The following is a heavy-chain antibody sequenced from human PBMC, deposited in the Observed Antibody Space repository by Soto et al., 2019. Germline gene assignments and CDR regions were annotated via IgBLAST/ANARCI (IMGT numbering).Heavy chain of an antibody. Sequence: PGGSLRLSCPGSGFTFGDYTISWVRQAPGKGLEWVGFIRSELYGGATHYAASVNGGFTISRDDSRSIAFLQMNSVKSEDTAVYYCTRVGKFDYWGQGTLVTVSS. CDR3: TRVGKFDY. CDR1: GFTFGDYT. D-gene: IGHD1-26*01. CDR2: IRSELYGGAT. J-gene: IGHJ4*02. V-gene: IGHV3-49*04.